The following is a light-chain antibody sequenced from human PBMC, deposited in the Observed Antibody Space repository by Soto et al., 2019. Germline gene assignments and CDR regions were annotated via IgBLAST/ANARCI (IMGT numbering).Light chain of an antibody. CDR2: NNN. CDR3: ATWDVSLNGVV. V-gene: IGLV1-44*01. J-gene: IGLJ3*02. CDR1: GSNIASHT. Sequence: QSVLTQPPSASGTPGQGVTIPCSGSGSNIASHTVNWYQQLPGTAPKLLMYNNNQRPSRVPDRFSGSKSGTSASLAISGLQSEDEAEYYCATWDVSLNGVVFGGGTKLTVL.